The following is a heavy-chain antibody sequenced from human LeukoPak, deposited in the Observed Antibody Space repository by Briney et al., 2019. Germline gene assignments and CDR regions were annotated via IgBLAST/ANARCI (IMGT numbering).Heavy chain of an antibody. CDR3: ARGTSTVVTPNYYYYYSMDV. D-gene: IGHD4-23*01. V-gene: IGHV4-4*09. CDR1: GASISSYY. J-gene: IGHJ6*03. CDR2: IHVSGGT. Sequence: SETLSLTCTVSGASISSYYWNWIRQSPGKGLEWIGYIHVSGGTSYDPSLKSRVTISIDTSKNQFSLKLSSVTAADTAVYYCARGTSTVVTPNYYYYYSMDVWGKGTTVTVSS.